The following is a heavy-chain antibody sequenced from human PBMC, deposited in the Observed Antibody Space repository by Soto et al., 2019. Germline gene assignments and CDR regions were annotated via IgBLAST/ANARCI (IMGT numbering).Heavy chain of an antibody. V-gene: IGHV4-59*01. CDR1: GXSISSYY. J-gene: IGHJ5*02. D-gene: IGHD6-13*01. CDR3: ARGGSSWHDPWFDP. Sequence: LSLTFTVSGXSISSYYWSWIRQPPGKGLEWIGYIYYSGSTNYNPSLKSRVTISVDTSKNQFSLKLSSVTAADTAVYYCARGGSSWHDPWFDPWGQGTLVTVSS. CDR2: IYYSGST.